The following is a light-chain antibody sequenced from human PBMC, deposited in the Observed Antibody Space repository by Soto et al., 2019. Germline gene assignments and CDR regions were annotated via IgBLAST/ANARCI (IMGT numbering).Light chain of an antibody. J-gene: IGKJ3*01. CDR2: AAS. CDR1: QDIRNF. CDR3: QKYSSVPV. V-gene: IGKV1-27*01. Sequence: DIQMTQSPTSLSASVGDRVTITCRASQDIRNFVAWYQQKPGKAPKLLIYAASTLQSGVPSRFSGSGSGTDFTLTINSLHPEDVATYSCQKYSSVPVFGPGTKVEIK.